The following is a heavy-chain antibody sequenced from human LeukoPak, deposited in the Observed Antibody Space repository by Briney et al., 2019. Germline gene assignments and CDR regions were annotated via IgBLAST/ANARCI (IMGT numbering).Heavy chain of an antibody. J-gene: IGHJ4*02. CDR1: GYTFTDYY. Sequence: ASVKVSCTASGYTFTDYYMHWVRQAPGQGVEWMGWINPNGGGTNYAQKFQGRVTMARDTSIRTAYMELSRLRSDDTAVYYCASLYGDYVSSDYWGQGTLVSVSS. D-gene: IGHD4-17*01. CDR3: ASLYGDYVSSDY. V-gene: IGHV1-2*02. CDR2: INPNGGGT.